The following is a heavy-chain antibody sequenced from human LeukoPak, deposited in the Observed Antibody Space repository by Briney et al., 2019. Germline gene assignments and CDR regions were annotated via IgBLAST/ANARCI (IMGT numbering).Heavy chain of an antibody. CDR2: IDPDGSTT. D-gene: IGHD3-22*01. J-gene: IGHJ4*02. CDR3: GRGHYGPDY. CDR1: GFTLSSYW. Sequence: GGSLRLSCAASGFTLSSYWMHWVRQAPGEGLVWVSRIDPDGSTTNYADSVKGRFTTSRDNAKNTLYLQMNSLRAEDTAVFYCGRGHYGPDYWGQGTLVTVSS. V-gene: IGHV3-74*01.